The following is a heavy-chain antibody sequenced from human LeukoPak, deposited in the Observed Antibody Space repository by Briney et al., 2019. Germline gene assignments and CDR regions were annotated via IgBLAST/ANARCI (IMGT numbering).Heavy chain of an antibody. CDR1: TYIFTGYY. CDR2: INPNSGGT. D-gene: IGHD2-2*01. Sequence: ASVKVSCKASTYIFTGYYMHWVRQAPGQGLEWMGWINPNSGGTNYAQKLQGRVTMTRDTSISTAYMELSRLRSDDTAVYYCARSLGYCSSTSCPFYNWFDPWGQGTLVTVSS. J-gene: IGHJ5*02. V-gene: IGHV1-2*02. CDR3: ARSLGYCSSTSCPFYNWFDP.